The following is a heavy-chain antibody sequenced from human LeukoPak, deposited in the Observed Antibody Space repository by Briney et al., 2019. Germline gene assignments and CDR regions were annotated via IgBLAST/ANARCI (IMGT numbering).Heavy chain of an antibody. CDR1: GFTFSNAW. Sequence: GGSLRLSCAASGFTFSNAWMSWVRQAPGKGLEWVGRIKSKTDGGTTDYAAPVKGRFTISRDDSKNTLYLQMNSLKTEDTAVYYCTTDVRYCSSTSCRRFDYWGQGTLVTVFS. CDR3: TTDVRYCSSTSCRRFDY. D-gene: IGHD2-2*01. J-gene: IGHJ4*02. CDR2: IKSKTDGGTT. V-gene: IGHV3-15*01.